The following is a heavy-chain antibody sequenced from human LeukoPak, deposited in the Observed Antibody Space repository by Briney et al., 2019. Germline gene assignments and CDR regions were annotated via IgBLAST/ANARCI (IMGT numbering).Heavy chain of an antibody. CDR2: IRYDGSRK. Sequence: GGSLRLSCAASGFIFSNYAMHWVRQAAGKGLEWVAYIRYDGSRKDYADSVNGRFTISRDNSKNTLYLQVHSLRGEDTAVYYCATETPDTSGSKLDYWGQGTLVTVSS. D-gene: IGHD3-22*01. CDR1: GFIFSNYA. J-gene: IGHJ4*02. CDR3: ATETPDTSGSKLDY. V-gene: IGHV3-30*02.